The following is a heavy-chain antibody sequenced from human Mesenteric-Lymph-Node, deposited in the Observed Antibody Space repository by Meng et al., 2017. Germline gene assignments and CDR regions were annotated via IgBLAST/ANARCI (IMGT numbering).Heavy chain of an antibody. D-gene: IGHD3-22*01. V-gene: IGHV1-8*01. CDR2: MNPNSGNT. Sequence: VQLVQSGAEVKKPAASVTVSCKASGYTFTSYDIYWVRQATGQGLEWMGWMNPNSGNTGYAQKFQGRVTMTRNTSISTAYMELSSLRSEDTAVYYCARDRNYDSSGPFDYWGQGTLVTVSS. CDR3: ARDRNYDSSGPFDY. CDR1: GYTFTSYD. J-gene: IGHJ4*02.